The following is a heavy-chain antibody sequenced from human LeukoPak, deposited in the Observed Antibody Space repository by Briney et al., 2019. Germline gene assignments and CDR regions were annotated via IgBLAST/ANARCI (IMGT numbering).Heavy chain of an antibody. Sequence: GESLKISCKGSGYSFTSYWIGWVRQMPGKGLEWMGIIYPGDSDTRYSPSFQGQVTISADKSISTAYLQWSSLKASDTAMYYCARLRGRAVATYYFDYWGQGTLLTVSS. J-gene: IGHJ4*02. D-gene: IGHD6-19*01. V-gene: IGHV5-51*01. CDR3: ARLRGRAVATYYFDY. CDR1: GYSFTSYW. CDR2: IYPGDSDT.